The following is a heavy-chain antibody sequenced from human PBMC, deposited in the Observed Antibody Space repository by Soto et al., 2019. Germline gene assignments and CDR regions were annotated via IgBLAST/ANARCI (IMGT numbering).Heavy chain of an antibody. CDR2: IDYNEINQ. J-gene: IGHJ4*02. V-gene: IGHV3-33*01. CDR1: GFTFSNYG. D-gene: IGHD2-2*01. CDR3: ARDFCPVPTCYDL. Sequence: GVSLRLSWVASGFTFSNYGMHWVRQAPGKGLEWVAGIDYNEINQYYIDHVKGRFTISRDQSKNTLYLQMKSLRAEDTAVYYCARDFCPVPTCYDLWGQGVLVTVSS.